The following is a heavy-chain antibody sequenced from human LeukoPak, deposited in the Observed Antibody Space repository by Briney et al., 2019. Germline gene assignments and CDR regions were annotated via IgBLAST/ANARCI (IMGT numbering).Heavy chain of an antibody. J-gene: IGHJ6*02. Sequence: GGSLRLSCAASGFTFSDYYMSWIRQAPGKGLEWVSHISDSGRTIYYADSVKGRFTISRDNAKNSLYLQMNSLRAEDTAVYYCASQYYYAMDVWGQGTTVTVSS. CDR2: ISDSGRTI. CDR3: ASQYYYAMDV. V-gene: IGHV3-11*01. CDR1: GFTFSDYY.